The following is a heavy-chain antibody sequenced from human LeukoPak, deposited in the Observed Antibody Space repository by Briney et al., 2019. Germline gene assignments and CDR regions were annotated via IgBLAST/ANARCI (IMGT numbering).Heavy chain of an antibody. D-gene: IGHD3-22*01. J-gene: IGHJ4*02. V-gene: IGHV3-23*01. Sequence: GGSLRLSCAASGFTFSSYAMSWVRQSTGKGLEWVSSTSGDGGATYYSNSVKGRFTISRDNSRNTLHLQMNSLRAEDTAVYYCAKDRPNYYGSNGHYYRRDGDYWGQGTLVTVSS. CDR3: AKDRPNYYGSNGHYYRRDGDY. CDR1: GFTFSSYA. CDR2: TSGDGGAT.